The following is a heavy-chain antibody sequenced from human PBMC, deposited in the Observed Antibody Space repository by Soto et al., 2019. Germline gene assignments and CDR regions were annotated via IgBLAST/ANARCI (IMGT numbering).Heavy chain of an antibody. CDR3: ADMRGQWLPRD. J-gene: IGHJ4*02. D-gene: IGHD6-19*01. Sequence: PSETLSLTCTVSGGSISGSDYYWAWIRQPPGKGLEWLGTIYYTGNTYCNPSLKSRVTLSVDTSKNQISLNLNSVSAADTAVYFCADMRGQWLPRDWGQGILVTSPQ. CDR2: IYYTGNT. CDR1: GGSISGSDYY. V-gene: IGHV4-39*01.